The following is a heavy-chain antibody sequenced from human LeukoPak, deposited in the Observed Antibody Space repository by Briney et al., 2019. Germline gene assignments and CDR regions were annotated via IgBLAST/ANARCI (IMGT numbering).Heavy chain of an antibody. CDR1: GFTFSSYA. Sequence: GGSLRLSCAASGFTFSSYAMSWVRQAPGKGLEWVSAISGSGGSTYYADSVKGRFTISRDNSKNTLYLQMNSLRAEDTAVYYCAKGGSLSYYYYGMDVWGQGTTVTASS. CDR3: AKGGSLSYYYYGMDV. D-gene: IGHD2/OR15-2a*01. CDR2: ISGSGGST. J-gene: IGHJ6*02. V-gene: IGHV3-23*01.